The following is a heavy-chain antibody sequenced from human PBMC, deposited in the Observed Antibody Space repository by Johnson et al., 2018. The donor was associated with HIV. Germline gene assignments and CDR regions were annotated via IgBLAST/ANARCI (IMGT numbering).Heavy chain of an antibody. V-gene: IGHV3-20*04. Sequence: VHLVESGGGLVQPGGSLRLSCAASGFTFDDYGMSWVRQVPGKGLEWVSGINWNGDSIGSADSVKGRFTISRDNAKNSLYMQMNSLRAEDTALYYCARGELYSSPRCDAFDIWGQGTLVTVSS. D-gene: IGHD6-13*01. CDR1: GFTFDDYG. CDR3: ARGELYSSPRCDAFDI. J-gene: IGHJ3*02. CDR2: INWNGDSI.